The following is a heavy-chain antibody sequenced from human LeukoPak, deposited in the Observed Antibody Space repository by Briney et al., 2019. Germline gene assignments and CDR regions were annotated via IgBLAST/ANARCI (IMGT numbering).Heavy chain of an antibody. CDR3: ASSKGSGSYYNNYFDC. CDR2: TYYRSKWYN. Sequence: SQTLSLTCAISGDSVSSNSAAWNWIRQSPSRGLEWLGRTYYRSKWYNDYAVSVKSRITINPDTSKNQFSLQLNSVTPEDTAVYYCASSKGSGSYYNNYFDCWGQGTLVTVSS. D-gene: IGHD3-10*01. CDR1: GDSVSSNSAA. J-gene: IGHJ4*02. V-gene: IGHV6-1*01.